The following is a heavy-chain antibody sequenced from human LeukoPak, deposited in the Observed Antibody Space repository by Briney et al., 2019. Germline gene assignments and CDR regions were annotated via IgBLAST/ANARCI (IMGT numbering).Heavy chain of an antibody. CDR1: GGSLSGYY. J-gene: IGHJ5*02. CDR2: IKRSGSI. CDR3: ARVRITMVRGANNWFDP. Sequence: SETLSLTCAVYGGSLSGYYWNWIRQPPGKGLEWIGEIKRSGSINYSPSLKSRVTISLDTSNSQFSLKLSSVTAADTAVYYCARVRITMVRGANNWFDPWGQGTLVTVSS. V-gene: IGHV4-34*01. D-gene: IGHD3-10*01.